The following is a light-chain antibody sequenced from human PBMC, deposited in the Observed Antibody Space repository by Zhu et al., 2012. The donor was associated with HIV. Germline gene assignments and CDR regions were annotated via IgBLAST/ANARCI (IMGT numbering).Light chain of an antibody. Sequence: EIVLTQSPGTLSLSPGERATLSCRASQSVSSIYFAWYQQKPGQAPRLLIYGVSSRATGIPDRFSGSGSGTDFTLTISRLEPEDFGVYYCEQYGSSPRTFGQGPRW. J-gene: IGKJ1*01. V-gene: IGKV3-20*01. CDR3: EQYGSSPRT. CDR2: GVS. CDR1: QSVSSIY.